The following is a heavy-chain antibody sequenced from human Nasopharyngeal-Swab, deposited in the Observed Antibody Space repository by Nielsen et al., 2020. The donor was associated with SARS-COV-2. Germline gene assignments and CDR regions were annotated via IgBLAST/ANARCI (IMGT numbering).Heavy chain of an antibody. CDR3: VGSSWYGDYYYYGMDV. CDR1: GGSISSSSYC. J-gene: IGHJ6*02. CDR2: IYYSGST. Sequence: SETLSLTCTVSGGSISSSSYCWGWIRQPPGKGLVWIGSIYYSGSTYYNPSLKSRVTISVDTSKNQFSLKLSSVTAADTAVYYCVGSSWYGDYYYYGMDVWGQGTTVTVSS. V-gene: IGHV4-39*07. D-gene: IGHD6-13*01.